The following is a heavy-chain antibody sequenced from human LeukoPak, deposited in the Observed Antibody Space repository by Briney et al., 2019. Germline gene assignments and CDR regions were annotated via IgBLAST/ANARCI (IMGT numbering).Heavy chain of an antibody. J-gene: IGHJ4*02. CDR1: GDSVSSNSAA. Sequence: SQTLSLTCDISGDSVSSNSAAWNWIRQSPSRGLEWLGRTYYRSKWYNDYAVSLKSRMTINADTSKNQFSLQLNSVTPEDTAAYYCAKGRWALFDFWGQGTLVIVSS. V-gene: IGHV6-1*01. CDR2: TYYRSKWYN. D-gene: IGHD3-10*01. CDR3: AKGRWALFDF.